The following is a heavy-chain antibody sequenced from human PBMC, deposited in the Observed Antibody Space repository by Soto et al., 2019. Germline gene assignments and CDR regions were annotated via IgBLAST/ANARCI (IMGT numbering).Heavy chain of an antibody. D-gene: IGHD2-15*01. CDR1: GYTFTSYG. CDR2: ISAYNGNT. Sequence: ASVKVSCKASGYTFTSYGISWVRQAPGQGLEWMGWISAYNGNTNYAQKLQGRVTMTTDTSTSTAYMELRSLRSDDTAVYYCPRDPKRYCSGGSCYTEGYNWFDPWGQGTLVTVSS. CDR3: PRDPKRYCSGGSCYTEGYNWFDP. V-gene: IGHV1-18*01. J-gene: IGHJ5*02.